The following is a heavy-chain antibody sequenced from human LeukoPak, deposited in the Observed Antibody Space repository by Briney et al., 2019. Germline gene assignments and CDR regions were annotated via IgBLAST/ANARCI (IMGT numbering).Heavy chain of an antibody. D-gene: IGHD6-19*01. Sequence: PGGSLRLSCAASGFTVSSNYMSWARPAPGKGPEWVSVIYSGGSTYYADSVKGRFTISRDNSKNTLYLQMNSLRAEDTAVYYCARRDSSGWYYLDYWGQGTLVTVSS. V-gene: IGHV3-53*01. CDR2: IYSGGST. J-gene: IGHJ4*02. CDR1: GFTVSSNY. CDR3: ARRDSSGWYYLDY.